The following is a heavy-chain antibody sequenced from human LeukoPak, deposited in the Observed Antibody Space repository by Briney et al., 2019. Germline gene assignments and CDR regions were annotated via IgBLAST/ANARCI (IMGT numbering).Heavy chain of an antibody. Sequence: ASVKVSCKASGYTFTGYYMHWVRQAPGQGLEWMGINNPSGGSTSYAQKFQGRVTMTRDTSTSTVYMELSSLRSEDTAVYYCARTPIYCNNGVCYSYYYYGMDVWGQGTTVTVSS. J-gene: IGHJ6*02. D-gene: IGHD2-8*01. V-gene: IGHV1-46*01. CDR3: ARTPIYCNNGVCYSYYYYGMDV. CDR2: NNPSGGST. CDR1: GYTFTGYY.